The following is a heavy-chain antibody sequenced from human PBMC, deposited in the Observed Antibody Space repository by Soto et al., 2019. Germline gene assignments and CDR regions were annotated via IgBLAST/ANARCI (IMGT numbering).Heavy chain of an antibody. V-gene: IGHV3-23*01. CDR1: GFTFTTFA. J-gene: IGHJ3*01. CDR3: AKEFLFGHGDYRGAGAFDS. CDR2: ISPSGDRL. D-gene: IGHD4-17*01. Sequence: EVQLLESGGGLIKPGGFLRLSCSASGFTFTTFAMSWVRQAPGKGLEWVSVISPSGDRLDYADSVKGRLTISRDNSKSPVYLQMNSLRADDTALYYCAKEFLFGHGDYRGAGAFDSWGQGTMVTVSS.